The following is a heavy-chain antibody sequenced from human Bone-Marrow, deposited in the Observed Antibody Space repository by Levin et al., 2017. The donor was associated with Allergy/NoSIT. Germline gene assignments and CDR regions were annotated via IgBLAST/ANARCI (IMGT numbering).Heavy chain of an antibody. CDR1: GFTFTDYS. CDR2: VKSYSGDT. CDR3: ARAEVTTIGCGDW. J-gene: IGHJ4*02. D-gene: IGHD4-23*01. V-gene: IGHV1-2*06. Sequence: LGESLKISCRASGFTFTDYSIHWVRQAPGQGLQWMGRVKSYSGDTNYSQKFQGRVTMTSDTSISTAYMEIMSLRSDDTAVHFCARAEVTTIGCGDWWGQGALVIVSS.